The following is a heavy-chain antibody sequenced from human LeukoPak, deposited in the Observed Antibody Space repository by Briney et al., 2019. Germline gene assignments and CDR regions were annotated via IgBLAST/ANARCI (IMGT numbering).Heavy chain of an antibody. V-gene: IGHV3-23*01. CDR1: GFYSNDYARYA. CDR3: AKGWDNFYFYCYMDV. Sequence: PGGSLRLSCAGSGFYSNDYARYAMSWVRQAPGKGLEWVSAISGTADTTKYADSVKGRLTISRDNSKNTLYLQMNSLRAEDTAVYYCAKGWDNFYFYCYMDVWGNGTMVTVSS. J-gene: IGHJ6*03. D-gene: IGHD1-26*01. CDR2: ISGTADTT.